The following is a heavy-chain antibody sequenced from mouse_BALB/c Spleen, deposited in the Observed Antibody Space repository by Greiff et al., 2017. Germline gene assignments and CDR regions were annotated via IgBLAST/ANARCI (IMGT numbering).Heavy chain of an antibody. CDR1: GYTFTSYV. V-gene: IGHV1-14*01. J-gene: IGHJ4*01. Sequence: VQLKQSGPELVKPGASVKMSCKASGYTFTSYVMHWVKQKPGQGLEWIGYINPYNDGTKYNEKFKGKATLTSDKSSSTAYMELSSLTSEDSAVYYCARSPYRYGMDYWGQGTSVTVSA. CDR2: INPYNDGT. D-gene: IGHD2-14*01. CDR3: ARSPYRYGMDY.